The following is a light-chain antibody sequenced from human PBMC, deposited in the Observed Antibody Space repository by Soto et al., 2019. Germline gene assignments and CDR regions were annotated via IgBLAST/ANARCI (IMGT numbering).Light chain of an antibody. V-gene: IGLV3-21*02. J-gene: IGLJ1*01. CDR1: NIGSKR. Sequence: SYELTQPPSVSVAPGQTARMTCGGNNIGSKRVQWYQHKAGQAPVMVVYEDSDRPSGIPERFSGSNSGNTATLTISRVEAGVEADYYCQVWDSTSDLAVFGIGTKVTVL. CDR3: QVWDSTSDLAV. CDR2: EDS.